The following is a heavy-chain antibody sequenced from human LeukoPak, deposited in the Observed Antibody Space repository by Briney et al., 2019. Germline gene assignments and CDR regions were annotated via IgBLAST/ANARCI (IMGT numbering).Heavy chain of an antibody. J-gene: IGHJ4*02. CDR1: GYTFTGYY. V-gene: IGHV1-2*02. Sequence: GASVKVSCKASGYTFTGYYMHWGRQAPGQGLEWMGWINPNSGGTNYAQKFQGRVTMTRDTSISTAYMELSRLRSDDTAVYYCARGTYSSGWYGYYFDYWGQGTLVTVSS. CDR2: INPNSGGT. CDR3: ARGTYSSGWYGYYFDY. D-gene: IGHD6-19*01.